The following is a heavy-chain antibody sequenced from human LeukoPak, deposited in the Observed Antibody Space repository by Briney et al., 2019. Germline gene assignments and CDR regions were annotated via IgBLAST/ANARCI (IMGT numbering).Heavy chain of an antibody. Sequence: GGSLRLSCAASGFTFNSYNMNWVRQAPGKGLEWVSSISSSSTYIYYADSVKGRFTISRDNAKNSLYLQMNSLRAEDTAIYYCAKDPPSFHHWGQGTLVTVSS. V-gene: IGHV3-21*01. CDR1: GFTFNSYN. CDR3: AKDPPSFHH. J-gene: IGHJ1*01. CDR2: ISSSSTYI.